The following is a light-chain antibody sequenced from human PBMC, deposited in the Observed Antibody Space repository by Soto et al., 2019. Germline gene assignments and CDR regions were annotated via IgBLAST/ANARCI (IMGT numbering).Light chain of an antibody. CDR1: QSISSY. Sequence: DIQMTQSPSSLSASVGDRVTITCRASQSISSYLNWYQQKPGKAPKLLIYAASSLQSGVPSRFSGTGSGTAFTLTISSLQPEDFATYYCQQSSSTPLTFGGGTKVEIK. V-gene: IGKV1-39*01. CDR3: QQSSSTPLT. J-gene: IGKJ4*01. CDR2: AAS.